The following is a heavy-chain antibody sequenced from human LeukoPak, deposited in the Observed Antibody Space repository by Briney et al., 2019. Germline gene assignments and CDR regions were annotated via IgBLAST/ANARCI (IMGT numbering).Heavy chain of an antibody. CDR2: IYGGGTT. D-gene: IGHD3-16*01. CDR1: GVIDSSKY. CDR3: VKDRVTWGTVFLDY. J-gene: IGHJ4*02. Sequence: GGSLRLSRAASGVIDSSKYMIWVRQAPGKGLEWVSVIYGGGTTNYPDSVKGRFTISRDNSKNTLYLQMSSLRAEDTAMYYCVKDRVTWGTVFLDYWGQGTLVTVSS. V-gene: IGHV3-53*05.